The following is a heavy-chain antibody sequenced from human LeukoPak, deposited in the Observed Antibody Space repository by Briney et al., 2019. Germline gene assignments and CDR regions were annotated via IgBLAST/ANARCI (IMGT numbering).Heavy chain of an antibody. V-gene: IGHV4-59*01. D-gene: IGHD3-9*01. CDR3: ARENDILTGYYFAFDI. CDR2: IYYSGST. Sequence: SSETLSLTCTVSGGSISSYYWSWIRQPPGKGLEWIGYIYYSGSTNYNPSLKSRVTISVDTSKNQFSLKLSSATAADTAVYYCARENDILTGYYFAFDIWGQGTMVTVSS. J-gene: IGHJ3*02. CDR1: GGSISSYY.